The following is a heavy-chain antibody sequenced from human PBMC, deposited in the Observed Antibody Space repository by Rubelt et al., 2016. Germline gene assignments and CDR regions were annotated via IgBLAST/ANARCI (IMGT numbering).Heavy chain of an antibody. CDR1: GFTFGGYS. D-gene: IGHD2-21*02. Sequence: VRPGGSLRLSCAASGFTFGGYSMNWLRQAPGKGLEWVSYISSSSSLIYYADSVKGRFTISRDNAKNSLYLQMNSLRAADTAVYYCATYCGSDPCYGWNYYGMDVWGQGTTVTVSS. CDR3: ATYCGSDPCYGWNYYGMDV. J-gene: IGHJ6*02. CDR2: ISSSSSLI. V-gene: IGHV3-48*04.